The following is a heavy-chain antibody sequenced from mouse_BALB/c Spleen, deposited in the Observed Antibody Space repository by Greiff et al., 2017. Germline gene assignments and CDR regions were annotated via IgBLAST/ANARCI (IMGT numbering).Heavy chain of an antibody. CDR3: ARGSYDYDGLFAY. CDR2: ISNGGGST. Sequence: EVKLMESGGGLVQPGGSLKLSCAASGFTFSSYTMSWVRQTPEKRLEWVAYISNGGGSTYYPDTVKGRFTISRDNAKNTLYLQMSSLKSEDTAMYYCARGSYDYDGLFAYWGQGTLVTVSA. J-gene: IGHJ3*01. CDR1: GFTFSSYT. V-gene: IGHV5-12-2*01. D-gene: IGHD2-4*01.